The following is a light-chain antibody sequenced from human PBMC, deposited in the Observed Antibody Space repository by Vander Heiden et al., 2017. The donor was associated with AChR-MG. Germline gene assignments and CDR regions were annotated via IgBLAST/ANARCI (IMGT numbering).Light chain of an antibody. CDR1: QSASDN. CDR2: GAS. J-gene: IGKJ1*01. CDR3: QQFNKWPRT. Sequence: EIVMTQSPATLPVSPGERATLPSRASQSASDNVAWYQQKPGQAPRLLIQGASTRATGIPARISGSVSGTEFTLTISSLQSEDFAVYFCQQFNKWPRTFGQGTKVEIK. V-gene: IGKV3-15*01.